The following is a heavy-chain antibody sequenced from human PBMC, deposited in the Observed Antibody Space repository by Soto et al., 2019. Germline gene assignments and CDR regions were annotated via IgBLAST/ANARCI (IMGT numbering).Heavy chain of an antibody. CDR3: AKRDYYYYGMDV. CDR2: IYYSGST. CDR1: GGSISSGDYY. Sequence: QVQLQESGPGLVKPSQTLSLTCTVSGGSISSGDYYWSWIRQPPGKGLEWIGYIYYSGSTYYNPFLKRRVTAAVATSKTQCPLKRGSVTAADTAVYYCAKRDYYYYGMDVWGQGTTVTVSS. V-gene: IGHV4-30-4*01. J-gene: IGHJ6*01.